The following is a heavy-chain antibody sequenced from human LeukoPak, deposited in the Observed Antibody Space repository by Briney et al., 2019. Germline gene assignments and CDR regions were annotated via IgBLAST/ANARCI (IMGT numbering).Heavy chain of an antibody. CDR2: INPSGGST. J-gene: IGHJ4*02. V-gene: IGHV1-46*01. CDR1: GYTFTSYY. CDR3: ARFDSSGYYYFDY. Sequence: ASVKVSCKASGYTFTSYYIHWVRQAPGQGLEWMGIINPSGGSTSYAQKFQGRVTMARDTSTSTVYMELSSLRSEDTAVYYCARFDSSGYYYFDYWGQGTLVTVSS. D-gene: IGHD3-22*01.